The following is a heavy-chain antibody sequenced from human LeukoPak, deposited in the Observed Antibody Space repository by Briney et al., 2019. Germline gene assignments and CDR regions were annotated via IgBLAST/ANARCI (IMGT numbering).Heavy chain of an antibody. Sequence: PSETLSLTCAVYGGSFSGYYWSWIRQPPGKGLEWIGEINHSGSTNYNPSLKSRVTISVDTSKNQFSPKLSSVTAADTAVYYCARKTHYYDSSGYYRGIDAFDIWGQGTMVTVSS. V-gene: IGHV4-34*01. CDR3: ARKTHYYDSSGYYRGIDAFDI. CDR1: GGSFSGYY. D-gene: IGHD3-22*01. CDR2: INHSGST. J-gene: IGHJ3*02.